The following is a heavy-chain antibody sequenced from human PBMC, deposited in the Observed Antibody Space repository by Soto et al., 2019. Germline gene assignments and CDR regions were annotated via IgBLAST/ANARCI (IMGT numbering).Heavy chain of an antibody. CDR2: IIPIFGST. Sequence: ASVKVSCKASGGSFSNSLISWVRQAPGQGLEWMGGIIPIFGSTTSARKFQGRVTFTADESTATGYMELSSLRSQDTAVYFCAMGDIGYSNSWFVEHFQQWGQGTLVTVSS. CDR1: GGSFSNSL. CDR3: AMGDIGYSNSWFVEHFQQ. V-gene: IGHV1-69*13. D-gene: IGHD6-13*01. J-gene: IGHJ1*01.